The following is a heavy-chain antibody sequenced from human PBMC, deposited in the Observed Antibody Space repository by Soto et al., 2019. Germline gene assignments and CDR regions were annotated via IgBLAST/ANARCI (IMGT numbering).Heavy chain of an antibody. D-gene: IGHD5-18*01. CDR1: GDSTRTYS. Sequence: QVQLQESGPGLVKPSETLSLTCTFSGDSTRTYSWNWIRQPAGKGLEWIGRIYTTGSTNYNPSLVSRTAISVDTSKNQFFLKLSSVTAADPAVYYCAGAAYNYGPFDSWGQGTLVTVSS. J-gene: IGHJ4*02. CDR2: IYTTGST. V-gene: IGHV4-4*07. CDR3: AGAAYNYGPFDS.